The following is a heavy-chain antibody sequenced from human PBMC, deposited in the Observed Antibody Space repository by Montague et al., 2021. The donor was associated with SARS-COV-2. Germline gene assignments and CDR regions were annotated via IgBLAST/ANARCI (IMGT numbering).Heavy chain of an antibody. V-gene: IGHV4-39*02. D-gene: IGHD5-12*01. CDR3: ARRGRKLLPVATTIGGFDI. J-gene: IGHJ3*02. CDR2: IYDSGST. Sequence: SETLSLTCTVYGGSISSSNYYWDWLRQPPGKGLEWIGSIYDSGSTYYNLSLKSRVTISVATSKIYFSLKLSSVTAADTAVYYCARRGRKLLPVATTIGGFDIWGQGTMVTVSS. CDR1: GGSISSSNYY.